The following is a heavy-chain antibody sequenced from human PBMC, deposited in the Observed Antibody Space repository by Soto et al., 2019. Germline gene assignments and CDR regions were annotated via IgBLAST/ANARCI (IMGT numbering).Heavy chain of an antibody. V-gene: IGHV1-69*13. CDR2: IIPIFGTA. D-gene: IGHD1-7*01. Sequence: SVKVSCKASGGTFSSYAISWVRQAPGQGLEWMGGIIPIFGTANYAQKFQGRVTITADESTSTAYMELSSLRSEDTAVYYCARGNWNYAQYNWFDPWGQGTLVTVSS. CDR1: GGTFSSYA. CDR3: ARGNWNYAQYNWFDP. J-gene: IGHJ5*02.